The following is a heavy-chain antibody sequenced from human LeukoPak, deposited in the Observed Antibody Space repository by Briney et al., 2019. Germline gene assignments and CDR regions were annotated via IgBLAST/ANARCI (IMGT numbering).Heavy chain of an antibody. CDR2: ISYDGSNK. D-gene: IGHD6-13*01. CDR1: GFTFDDYA. Sequence: GGSLRLSCAASGFTFDDYAMHWVRQAPGKGLEWVAVISYDGSNKYYADSVKGRFTISRDNSKNTLYLQMNSLRAEDTAVYYCARRIAAAEPYYYYYMDVWGKGTTVTVSS. CDR3: ARRIAAAEPYYYYYMDV. J-gene: IGHJ6*03. V-gene: IGHV3-30*04.